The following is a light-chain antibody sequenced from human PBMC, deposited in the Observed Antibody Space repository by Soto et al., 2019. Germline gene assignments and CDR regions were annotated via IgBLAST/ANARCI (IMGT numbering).Light chain of an antibody. J-gene: IGLJ1*01. Sequence: QSALTQPPSVSGSPGQSVAISCTGTSSDVGNYNRVSWYQQPPGSAPKLILYDVSNRPSGVPDRFSGSKSGNTASLTSSGLQADDEADYYCSSYTTSSTYVFGTGTKLTVL. CDR2: DVS. V-gene: IGLV2-18*02. CDR1: SSDVGNYNR. CDR3: SSYTTSSTYV.